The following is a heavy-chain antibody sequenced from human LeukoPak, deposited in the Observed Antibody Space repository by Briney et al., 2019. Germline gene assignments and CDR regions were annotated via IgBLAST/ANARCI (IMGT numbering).Heavy chain of an antibody. Sequence: SETLSLTCAVYGGSFSGYYWSWIRQPPGKGLEWIGEINHSGSTNYNPSLKSRVTISVDTSKNQFSLKLSSVTAADTAVYYCARGAPSYGGNSWPWFDPWGQGTLVTVSS. J-gene: IGHJ5*02. CDR3: ARGAPSYGGNSWPWFDP. CDR1: GGSFSGYY. CDR2: INHSGST. V-gene: IGHV4-34*01. D-gene: IGHD4-23*01.